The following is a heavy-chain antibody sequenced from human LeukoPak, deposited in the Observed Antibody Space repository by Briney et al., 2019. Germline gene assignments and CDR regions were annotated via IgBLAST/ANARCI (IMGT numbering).Heavy chain of an antibody. Sequence: ASVKVSCKASGYTFTGYYMHWVRQAPGQGLEWMGWINPNSGGTNYAQKFQGRVTMTRDTSISTAYMELSRLRSDDTAVYYCARVQWELPQGVYFDYWGQGTLVTVSS. CDR2: INPNSGGT. V-gene: IGHV1-2*02. CDR3: ARVQWELPQGVYFDY. CDR1: GYTFTGYY. J-gene: IGHJ4*02. D-gene: IGHD1-26*01.